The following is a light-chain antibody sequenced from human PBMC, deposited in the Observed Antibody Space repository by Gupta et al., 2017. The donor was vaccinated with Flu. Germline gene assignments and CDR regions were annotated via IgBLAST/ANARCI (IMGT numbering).Light chain of an antibody. V-gene: IGKV3-20*01. Sequence: ATLSLSPGERATLSCRASQSVSNKYLAWYQQKPGQAPRLLIYGASSRATDIPDRFSGSGSGTDFTLTISRLEPEDFAVYHCQQYGGAPWTFGQGTKVEVK. CDR3: QQYGGAPWT. J-gene: IGKJ1*01. CDR2: GAS. CDR1: QSVSNKY.